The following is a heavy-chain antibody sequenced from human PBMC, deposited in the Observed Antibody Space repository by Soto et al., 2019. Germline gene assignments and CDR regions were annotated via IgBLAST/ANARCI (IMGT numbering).Heavy chain of an antibody. CDR3: AKSAWLKTYYYDSSGYYSDY. D-gene: IGHD3-22*01. V-gene: IGHV3-23*01. Sequence: GGSLRLSCAASGFTFGSYAMSWVRQAPGKGLEWVSAISGSGGSTYYADSVKGRFTISRDNSKNTLYLQMNSLRAEDTAVYYCAKSAWLKTYYYDSSGYYSDYWGQGTLVTDSS. CDR2: ISGSGGST. J-gene: IGHJ4*02. CDR1: GFTFGSYA.